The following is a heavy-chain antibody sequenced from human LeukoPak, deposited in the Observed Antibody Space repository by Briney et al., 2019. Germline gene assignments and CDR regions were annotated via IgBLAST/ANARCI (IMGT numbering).Heavy chain of an antibody. CDR1: GGSISSSGYY. V-gene: IGHV4-39*02. D-gene: IGHD2-21*02. J-gene: IGHJ2*01. Sequence: SETLSLTCTVSGGSISSSGYYWGWVRQPPGEGLEWIGSIYYSGTTYYNPSLKSRVTISVDTSKNHFSLRLSSVTAADTAVYYCARLVTAILRHWHFDLWGRGTLVTVSS. CDR3: ARLVTAILRHWHFDL. CDR2: IYYSGTT.